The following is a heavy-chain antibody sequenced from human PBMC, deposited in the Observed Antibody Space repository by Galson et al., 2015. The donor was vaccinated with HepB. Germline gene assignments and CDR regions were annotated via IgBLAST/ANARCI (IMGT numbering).Heavy chain of an antibody. D-gene: IGHD4-11*01. CDR1: GGTFSSYA. CDR3: ASPDDYSNYGGFDP. J-gene: IGHJ5*02. V-gene: IGHV1-69*10. Sequence: SVKVSCKASGGTFSSYAISWVRQAPGQGLEWMGGIIPILGIANYAQKFQGRVTITADKSTSTAYMELSSLRSEDTAVYYCASPDDYSNYGGFDPWGQGTLVTVSS. CDR2: IIPILGIA.